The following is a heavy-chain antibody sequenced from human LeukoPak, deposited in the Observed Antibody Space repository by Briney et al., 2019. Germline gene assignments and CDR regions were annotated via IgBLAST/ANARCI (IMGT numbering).Heavy chain of an antibody. D-gene: IGHD3-10*01. V-gene: IGHV3-15*01. CDR2: IKSKTDGGTS. Sequence: GGSLRLSCAASGFPFSNAWMSWVRQAPGKGLEWVGRIKSKTDGGTSDYAAPVTGRFTISRDDSKSTLYLEMNSLKTEDTGVYYCSTLWYGAWGQGTLVTVSS. CDR1: GFPFSNAW. J-gene: IGHJ5*02. CDR3: STLWYGA.